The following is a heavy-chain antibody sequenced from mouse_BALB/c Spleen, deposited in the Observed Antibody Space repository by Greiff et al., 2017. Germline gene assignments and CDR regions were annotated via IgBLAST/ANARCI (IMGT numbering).Heavy chain of an antibody. Sequence: LQQPGSELVRPGASVKLSCKASGYTFTSYWMHWVKQRPGQGLEWIGNIYPGSGSTNYDEKFKSKATLTVDTSSSTAYMQLSSLTSEDSAVYYCTRLWLRRGFAYWGQGTLVTVSA. J-gene: IGHJ3*01. CDR3: TRLWLRRGFAY. CDR2: IYPGSGST. CDR1: GYTFTSYW. V-gene: IGHV1S22*01. D-gene: IGHD2-2*01.